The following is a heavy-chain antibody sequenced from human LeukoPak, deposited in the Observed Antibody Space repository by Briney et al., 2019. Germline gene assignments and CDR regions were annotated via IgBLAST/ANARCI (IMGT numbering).Heavy chain of an antibody. J-gene: IGHJ4*02. D-gene: IGHD3-3*01. V-gene: IGHV4-59*12. CDR2: IYYTGST. CDR3: ARRGDFWSGYYYFDY. CDR1: GGSTTGYY. Sequence: PSETLSLTCTVSGGSTTGYYWNWVRQPPGKGLEWTGNIYYTGSTKYNASLKSRVTISVDTSKNQFSLKLSSVTAADTAVYYCARRGDFWSGYYYFDYWGQGTLVTVSS.